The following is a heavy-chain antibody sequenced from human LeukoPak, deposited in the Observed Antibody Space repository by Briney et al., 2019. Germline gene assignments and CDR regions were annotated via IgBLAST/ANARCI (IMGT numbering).Heavy chain of an antibody. D-gene: IGHD2/OR15-2a*01. J-gene: IGHJ4*02. CDR2: ISGSGANT. V-gene: IGHV3-23*01. CDR3: AKYSDSTGAHYFDY. Sequence: PGGSLRLSCAASGFTFSSYAMTWVRQAPRKGLEWVSTISGSGANTYYADSVKGRFTISRDNSKNTLSLQMNSLRVEDTALYYCAKYSDSTGAHYFDYWGQGTLVTVSS. CDR1: GFTFSSYA.